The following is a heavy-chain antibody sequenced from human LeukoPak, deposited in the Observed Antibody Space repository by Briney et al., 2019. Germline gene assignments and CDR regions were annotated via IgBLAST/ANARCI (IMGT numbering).Heavy chain of an antibody. D-gene: IGHD3-9*01. V-gene: IGHV5-51*01. Sequence: GESLKISCKGSGYSFTSYWIGWVRQMPGKGLEWMGIIYPGDSDTRYSPSFQGQVTISADKSISTVYLQWSSLKASDTAMYYCARGPYFDGGYYYYGMDVWGQGTTVTVSS. J-gene: IGHJ6*02. CDR1: GYSFTSYW. CDR3: ARGPYFDGGYYYYGMDV. CDR2: IYPGDSDT.